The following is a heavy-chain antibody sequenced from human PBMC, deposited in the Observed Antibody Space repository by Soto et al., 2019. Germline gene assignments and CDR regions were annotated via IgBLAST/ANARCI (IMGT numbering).Heavy chain of an antibody. D-gene: IGHD3-3*01. Sequence: PGGSLRLSCAASGFTFSNAWMNWVRQAPGKGLEWVGRIKSKTDGGTTDYAAPVKGRFTISRDDSKNTLYLQMNSLKTEDTAVYYCTTSVLRFLEWLFLSPPTNYGMDVWGQGTTVTVSS. J-gene: IGHJ6*02. CDR2: IKSKTDGGTT. V-gene: IGHV3-15*07. CDR1: GFTFSNAW. CDR3: TTSVLRFLEWLFLSPPTNYGMDV.